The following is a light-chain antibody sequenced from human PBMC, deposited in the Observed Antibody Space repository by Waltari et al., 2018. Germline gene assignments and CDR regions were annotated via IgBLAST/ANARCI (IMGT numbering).Light chain of an antibody. CDR3: QQRTNWVTT. V-gene: IGKV3-11*01. J-gene: IGKJ5*01. CDR2: DAS. CDR1: ESVSSY. Sequence: EIELTQSPATLSLPPGDRATLSCRANESVSSYLAWYQQKPGQAPRLLIYDASNRAAGIPARFSGSGYGTDFTLTISSLEPEDFAIYYCQQRTNWVTTFGQGTRLDIK.